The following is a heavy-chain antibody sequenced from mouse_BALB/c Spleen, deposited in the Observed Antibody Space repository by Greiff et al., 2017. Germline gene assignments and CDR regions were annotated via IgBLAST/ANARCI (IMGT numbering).Heavy chain of an antibody. CDR2: IDPSDSYT. CDR3: TRRIYEGAMDY. Sequence: QVQLQQPGAELVKPGASVKLSCKASGYTFTSYWMHWVKQRPGQGLEWIGEIDPSDSYTNYNQKFKGKATLTVDTSSSTAYMQLSSLTSEDSAVYYCTRRIYEGAMDYWGQGTSVTVSS. CDR1: GYTFTSYW. J-gene: IGHJ4*01. D-gene: IGHD2-3*01. V-gene: IGHV1-69*02.